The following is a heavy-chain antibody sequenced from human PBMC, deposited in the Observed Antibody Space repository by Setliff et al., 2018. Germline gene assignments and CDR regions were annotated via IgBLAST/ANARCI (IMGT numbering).Heavy chain of an antibody. J-gene: IGHJ4*02. D-gene: IGHD1-26*01. CDR2: IYRNGNT. Sequence: PSETLSLTCSVSDFSINSGYYWGWIRQSPGEGLEWIGSIYRNGNTYYNPSLKSRVTISVDTSKNQLSLKLNSVTAADTAVYYCANSAYLRELDYWGPGTLVTVSS. V-gene: IGHV4-38-2*01. CDR1: DFSINSGYY. CDR3: ANSAYLRELDY.